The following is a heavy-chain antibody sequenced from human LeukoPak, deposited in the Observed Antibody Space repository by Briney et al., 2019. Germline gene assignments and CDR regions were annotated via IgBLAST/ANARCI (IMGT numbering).Heavy chain of an antibody. CDR2: ISPSGGIT. J-gene: IGHJ4*02. V-gene: IGHV3-23*01. D-gene: IGHD2-15*01. CDR1: GFTFSSHG. Sequence: GGTLRLSCAASGFTFSSHGMNWVRQAPGKGLEWVSGISPSGGITYYTDSVKGRFTISRDNSKNTVSLQMNSLRAEDTAVYYCAKDQGGSWDQKFDYWGQGTLVTVSS. CDR3: AKDQGGSWDQKFDY.